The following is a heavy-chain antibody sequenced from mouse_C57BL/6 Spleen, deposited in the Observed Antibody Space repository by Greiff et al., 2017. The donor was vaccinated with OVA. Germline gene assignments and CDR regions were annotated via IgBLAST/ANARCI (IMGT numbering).Heavy chain of an antibody. J-gene: IGHJ2*01. D-gene: IGHD5-1*01. V-gene: IGHV1-15*01. CDR3: TRCTYYDFEY. Sequence: QVQLQQSGAELVRPGASVTLSCKASGYTFTDYEMHWVKQTPVHGLEWIGAIDPETGGTAYNQKFKGKAILTADKSSSTAYMELRSLTSEDSAVYYCTRCTYYDFEYWGKGTTLTVSS. CDR1: GYTFTDYE. CDR2: IDPETGGT.